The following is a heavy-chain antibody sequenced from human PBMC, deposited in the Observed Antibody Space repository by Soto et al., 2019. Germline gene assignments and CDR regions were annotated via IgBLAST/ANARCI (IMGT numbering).Heavy chain of an antibody. V-gene: IGHV5-51*01. CDR3: AKEDESTRTFDY. CDR1: GYNFAGYW. CDR2: IYPSDSDT. Sequence: GESLKISCNGSGYNFAGYWIAWVRQMPGKGLELMGIIYPSDSDTRYRPSFQGQVTISADKSISSAYLQWSSLRASDTAMYYCAKEDESTRTFDYWGQGTLVTVSS. D-gene: IGHD1-1*01. J-gene: IGHJ4*02.